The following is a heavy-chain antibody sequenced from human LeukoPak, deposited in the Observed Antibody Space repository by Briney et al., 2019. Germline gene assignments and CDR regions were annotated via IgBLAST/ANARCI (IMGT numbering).Heavy chain of an antibody. CDR3: AREVWGPEY. D-gene: IGHD1-14*01. J-gene: IGHJ4*02. CDR1: GFTFTKYW. CDR2: IKQDGSDK. Sequence: GGSLRLSCAASGFTFTKYWMTWGRQAPGKGLEWVGNIKQDGSDKNYMDSVKGRFTISRDNTKNSVYLQMSSLRAEDTAVYYCAREVWGPEYWGQGTLVTVSS. V-gene: IGHV3-7*01.